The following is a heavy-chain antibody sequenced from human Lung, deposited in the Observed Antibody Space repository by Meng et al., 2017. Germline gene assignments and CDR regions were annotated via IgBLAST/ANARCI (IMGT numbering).Heavy chain of an antibody. J-gene: IGHJ4*02. CDR3: AKALGWGSSPDY. V-gene: IGHV1-2*06. Sequence: QVQLVQSGAEGKKPGASVKVSCKASGYTFTAYYIHWVRQAPGQGLEWMGRINPNSGGTNFAQKFQGRVIMTRDTSISTAYMELSSLGFDDTAVYYCAKALGWGSSPDYWGQGILVTVSS. CDR1: GYTFTAYY. CDR2: INPNSGGT. D-gene: IGHD2-21*01.